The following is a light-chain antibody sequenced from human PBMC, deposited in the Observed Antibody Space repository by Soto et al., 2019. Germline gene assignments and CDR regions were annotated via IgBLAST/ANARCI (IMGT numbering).Light chain of an antibody. Sequence: EILLTQSPGTLSLSPGKRATLSCRASQSVSNNFLAWYQQKPGQPPRLLIYGASWRATGIPDRFSGSGSGTDFTLTVSRLEPQDFAVYYCQQYSSSPRTFGQGTKVEVK. CDR2: GAS. J-gene: IGKJ1*01. V-gene: IGKV3-20*01. CDR3: QQYSSSPRT. CDR1: QSVSNNF.